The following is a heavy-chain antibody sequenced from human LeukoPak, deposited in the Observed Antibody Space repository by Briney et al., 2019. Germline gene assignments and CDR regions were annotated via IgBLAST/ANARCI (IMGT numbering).Heavy chain of an antibody. D-gene: IGHD6-13*01. J-gene: IGHJ4*02. CDR1: GDSLRKSTFY. CDR2: IYYSGGA. V-gene: IGHV4-39*07. Sequence: PSETLSLTCTVSGDSLRKSTFYWVWIRQPPGKGLEWIGSIYYSGGADYNPSLQSRVTISVDTSKNQFSLKLSSVTAADTAVYYCARGPSRVRDYWGQGTLVTVSS. CDR3: ARGPSRVRDY.